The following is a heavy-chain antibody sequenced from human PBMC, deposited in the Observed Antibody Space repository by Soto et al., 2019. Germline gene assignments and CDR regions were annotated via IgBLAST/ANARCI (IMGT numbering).Heavy chain of an antibody. V-gene: IGHV3-66*01. CDR3: ARETNYDFWSGYYTDYYYYYMDV. CDR2: IYSGGST. Sequence: GGSLRLSCAASGFTVSSNYMSWVRQAPGKGLEWVSVIYSGGSTYYADSLKGRFTISRDNSKNTLYLQMNSLRAEDTAVYYCARETNYDFWSGYYTDYYYYYMDVWGKGTTVTVSS. J-gene: IGHJ6*03. CDR1: GFTVSSNY. D-gene: IGHD3-3*01.